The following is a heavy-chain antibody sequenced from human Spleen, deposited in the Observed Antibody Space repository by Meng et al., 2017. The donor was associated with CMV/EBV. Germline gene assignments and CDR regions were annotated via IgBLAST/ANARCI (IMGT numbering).Heavy chain of an antibody. CDR3: ASLSGYSSGWYSQF. Sequence: EVQLVESXXXXXKXXGXXRLSCAASGFTFSSYSMNWVRQAPGKGLEWVSSISSSGSYIYYADSVKGRFTVSRDNAKNSLYLQMNSLRAEDTAVYYCASLSGYSSGWYSQFWGQGTLVTVSS. D-gene: IGHD6-19*01. CDR1: GFTFSSYS. V-gene: IGHV3-21*01. J-gene: IGHJ4*02. CDR2: ISSSGSYI.